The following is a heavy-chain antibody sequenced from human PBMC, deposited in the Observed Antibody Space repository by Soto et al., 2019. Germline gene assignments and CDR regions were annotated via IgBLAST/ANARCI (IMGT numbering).Heavy chain of an antibody. D-gene: IGHD1-7*01. CDR3: ARDRGSGWNYVDNWLDS. CDR2: INADNGNT. CDR1: GYTFTSYA. Sequence: GASVKVSCKASGYTFTSYAMHWVRQPPGQRLEWMGWINADNGNTKYSQKFQDRVTITRDTSASTAYMELSSLGSEDTAVYYCARDRGSGWNYVDNWLDSWGQGTLVAVS. V-gene: IGHV1-3*01. J-gene: IGHJ5*01.